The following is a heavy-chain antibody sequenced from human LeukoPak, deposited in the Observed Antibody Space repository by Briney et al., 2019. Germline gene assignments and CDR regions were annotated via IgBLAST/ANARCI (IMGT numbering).Heavy chain of an antibody. D-gene: IGHD1-26*01. V-gene: IGHV3-30-3*01. CDR2: ISYDGSNK. CDR3: AREGGSLYFDY. Sequence: GGSLRLSCAASGFTFSSYAMHWVRQAPGKGLEWVAVISYDGSNKYYADSVKGRFTISRDNAKNSLYLQMNSLRAEDTAVYYCAREGGSLYFDYWGQGTLVTVSS. CDR1: GFTFSSYA. J-gene: IGHJ4*02.